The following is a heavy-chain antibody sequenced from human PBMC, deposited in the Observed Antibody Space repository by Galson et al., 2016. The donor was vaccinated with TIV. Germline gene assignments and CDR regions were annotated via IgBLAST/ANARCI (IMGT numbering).Heavy chain of an antibody. CDR2: MSAYSGAS. CDR1: GYTFSNFA. Sequence: SVKVSCKASGYTFSNFAITWVRQAPGQGLEWMGYMSAYSGASNYAQEFQGRVTITTDTSTSTAYMELRNLRFDDTAVYYCARYSSTSLRRFDDWGQGTLVTVSA. CDR3: ARYSSTSLRRFDD. V-gene: IGHV1-18*01. D-gene: IGHD6-6*01. J-gene: IGHJ4*02.